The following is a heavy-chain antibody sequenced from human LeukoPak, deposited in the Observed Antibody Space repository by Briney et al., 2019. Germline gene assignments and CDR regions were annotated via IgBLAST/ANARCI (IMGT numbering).Heavy chain of an antibody. J-gene: IGHJ4*02. CDR3: AEDVLRFLEWSPPTDY. CDR2: IKQDGSEK. D-gene: IGHD3-3*01. V-gene: IGHV3-7*03. Sequence: GGSLRLSCAASGFTFSSYWMSWVRQAPGKGLEWVANIKQDGSEKYYVDSVKGRFTISRDNAKNSLYLQMNSLRAEDTAVYYCAEDVLRFLEWSPPTDYWGQGTLVTASS. CDR1: GFTFSSYW.